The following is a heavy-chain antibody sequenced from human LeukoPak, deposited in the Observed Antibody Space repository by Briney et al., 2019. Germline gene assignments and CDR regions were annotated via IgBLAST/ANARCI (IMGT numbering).Heavy chain of an antibody. CDR3: ARLAAAGTPLDY. J-gene: IGHJ4*02. D-gene: IGHD6-13*01. CDR1: GFTFSSNY. CDR2: IYSGGST. Sequence: GGSLRLSCAASGFTFSSNYMSWVRQAPGKGLEWVSVIYSGGSTYYADYVKGRFTISRDNSKNTLYLQMNSLRAEDTAVYYCARLAAAGTPLDYWGQGTLVTVSS. V-gene: IGHV3-66*02.